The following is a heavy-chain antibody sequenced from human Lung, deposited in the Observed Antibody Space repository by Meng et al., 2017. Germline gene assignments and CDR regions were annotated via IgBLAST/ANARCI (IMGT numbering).Heavy chain of an antibody. D-gene: IGHD1-1*01. CDR3: TNDRLNH. CDR2: INRDGTKP. Sequence: GELVGAGGGLAPPGGSLRLSCAASGFTFTDHWMHWVRQGPGKGLVWVSRINRDGTKPTYADSVKGRFTISRDNAKNTLYLQMNNLRAEDTAFYYCTNDRLNHWGQGALVTVSS. V-gene: IGHV3-74*01. J-gene: IGHJ1*01. CDR1: GFTFTDHW.